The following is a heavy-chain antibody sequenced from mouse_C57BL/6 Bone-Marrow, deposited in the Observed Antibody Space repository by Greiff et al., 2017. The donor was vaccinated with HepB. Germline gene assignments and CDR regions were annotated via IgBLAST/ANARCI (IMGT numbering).Heavy chain of an antibody. Sequence: VQLQQSGPELVKPGASVKISCKASGYTFTDYYMNWVKQSHGKSLEWIGDINPNNGGTSYNQKFKGKATLTVDKSSSTAYMELRSLTSEDSAVYYCARWNKTAQAYYYAMDYWGQGTSVTVSS. CDR2: INPNNGGT. CDR3: ARWNKTAQAYYYAMDY. CDR1: GYTFTDYY. J-gene: IGHJ4*01. V-gene: IGHV1-26*01. D-gene: IGHD3-2*02.